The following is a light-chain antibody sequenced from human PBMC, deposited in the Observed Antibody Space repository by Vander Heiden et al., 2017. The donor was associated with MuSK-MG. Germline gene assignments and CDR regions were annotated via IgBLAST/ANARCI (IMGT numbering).Light chain of an antibody. J-gene: IGLJ2*01. CDR1: SSDVAAYNY. CDR2: EVS. V-gene: IGLV2-14*01. CDR3: SSYTRISHVL. Sequence: QSALTQPASVSGSPGQSIAISCTGTSSDVAAYNYVSWYQQHPGKAPKLIIFEVSNRPSGVSNRFSGSKSGNTASLTISGLQAEDEADYFCSSYTRISHVLFGGGTKLTVL.